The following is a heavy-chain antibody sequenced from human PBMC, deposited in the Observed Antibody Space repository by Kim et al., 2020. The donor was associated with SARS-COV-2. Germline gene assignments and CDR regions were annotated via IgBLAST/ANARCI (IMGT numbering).Heavy chain of an antibody. CDR1: GFTFSSYW. Sequence: GGSLRLSCAASGFTFSSYWMSWVRQAPGKGLEWVANIKQDGSEKYYVDSVKGRFTISRDNAKNSLYLQMNSLRAEDTAVYYCASAPPISGSYSFEDYYYYGMDVWGQGTTVTVSS. CDR3: ASAPPISGSYSFEDYYYYGMDV. D-gene: IGHD1-26*01. V-gene: IGHV3-7*01. J-gene: IGHJ6*02. CDR2: IKQDGSEK.